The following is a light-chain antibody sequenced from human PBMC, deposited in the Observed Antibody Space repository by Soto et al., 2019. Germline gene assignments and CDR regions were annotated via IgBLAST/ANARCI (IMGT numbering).Light chain of an antibody. CDR2: DAS. CDR1: QSVTSN. Sequence: EIVMTQSPATLSVSPGERATLSFRASQSVTSNLAWYQQKPGQAPRLLISDASTRATGIPARFSGSGSGTEFTITISSLQSEDFAVYYCQQYVNWRTFGQGTRLEI. J-gene: IGKJ5*01. V-gene: IGKV3-15*01. CDR3: QQYVNWRT.